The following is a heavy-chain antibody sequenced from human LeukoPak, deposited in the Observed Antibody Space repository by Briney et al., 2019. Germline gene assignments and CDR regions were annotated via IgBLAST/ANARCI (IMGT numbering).Heavy chain of an antibody. Sequence: TGGSLRLSCAASGFTFSSYAMIWVRQAPGKGLEWVSGISVSGGTTYYADSVKGGFTISRDNSENTLYLQMNSLRAEDTAVYFCAKAPGRSIYPITWGQGTLVTVSS. CDR2: ISVSGGTT. J-gene: IGHJ5*02. CDR1: GFTFSSYA. D-gene: IGHD3-3*02. V-gene: IGHV3-23*01. CDR3: AKAPGRSIYPIT.